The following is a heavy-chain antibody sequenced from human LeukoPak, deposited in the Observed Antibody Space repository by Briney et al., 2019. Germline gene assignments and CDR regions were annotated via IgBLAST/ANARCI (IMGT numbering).Heavy chain of an antibody. Sequence: GGSLRLSCAASGFTFSSYWMSWVRQAPGKGLEWVANIKQDGSEMYYVDSVKGRFTISRDNAKNSLYLQMNSLRAEDTAVYYCARESGSYPYWYFDLWGRGTLVTVSS. CDR1: GFTFSSYW. CDR3: ARESGSYPYWYFDL. D-gene: IGHD1-26*01. J-gene: IGHJ2*01. V-gene: IGHV3-7*01. CDR2: IKQDGSEM.